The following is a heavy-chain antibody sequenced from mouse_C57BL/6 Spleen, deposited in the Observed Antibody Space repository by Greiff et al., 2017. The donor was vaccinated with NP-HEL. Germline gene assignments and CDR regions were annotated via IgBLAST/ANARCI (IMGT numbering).Heavy chain of an antibody. J-gene: IGHJ2*01. CDR1: GYTFTSYW. Sequence: VQLQQPGAELVMPGASVKLSCKASGYTFTSYWMHWVKQRPGQGLEWIGEIDPSDSYTNYNQKFKGKSTLTVDKSSSTAYMQLSSLTSEDSAVYDCARSGLGRWIYFDYWDQGTTLTVSS. V-gene: IGHV1-69*01. CDR3: ARSGLGRWIYFDY. D-gene: IGHD4-1*01. CDR2: IDPSDSYT.